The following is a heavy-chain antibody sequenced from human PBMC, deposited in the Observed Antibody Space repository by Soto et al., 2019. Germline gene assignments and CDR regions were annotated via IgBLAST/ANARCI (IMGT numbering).Heavy chain of an antibody. CDR3: ARVFRGIAAPDYYYYYGMDV. V-gene: IGHV3-30-3*01. J-gene: IGHJ6*02. CDR1: GFTFSSYA. Sequence: GGSLRLSCAASGFTFSSYAMHWVRQAPGKGLERVAVISYDGSNKYYADSVKGRFTISRDNSKNTLYLQMNSLRAEDTAVYYCARVFRGIAAPDYYYYYGMDVWGQGTTVTVSS. CDR2: ISYDGSNK. D-gene: IGHD6-13*01.